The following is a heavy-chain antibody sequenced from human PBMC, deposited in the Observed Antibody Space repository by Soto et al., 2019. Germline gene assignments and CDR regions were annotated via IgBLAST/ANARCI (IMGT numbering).Heavy chain of an antibody. Sequence: QVQLQQWGAGLLKPSETLSLTCAVYGGSFSGYYWSWIRQPPGKGLEWIGDINHSGTTNYNPSLKSRVTISVDTSKNQFSLKLSSVTAADTAVYYCARGATVPAAIWFDPWDQGTLVTVSS. CDR2: INHSGTT. V-gene: IGHV4-34*01. CDR3: ARGATVPAAIWFDP. J-gene: IGHJ5*02. D-gene: IGHD2-2*01. CDR1: GGSFSGYY.